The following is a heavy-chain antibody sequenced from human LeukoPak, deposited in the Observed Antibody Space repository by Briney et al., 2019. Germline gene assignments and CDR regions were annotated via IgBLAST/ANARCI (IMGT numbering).Heavy chain of an antibody. V-gene: IGHV4-34*01. J-gene: IGHJ3*02. CDR2: INHSGST. D-gene: IGHD6-25*01. CDR3: ARLAASNDAFDI. CDR1: GGSFSGYY. Sequence: PSETLSLTCAVYGGSFSGYYWSWIRQPPGKGLEWIGEINHSGSTYYNPSLKSRVTISVDTSKNQFSLKLSSVTAADTAVYYCARLAASNDAFDIWGQGTMVTVSS.